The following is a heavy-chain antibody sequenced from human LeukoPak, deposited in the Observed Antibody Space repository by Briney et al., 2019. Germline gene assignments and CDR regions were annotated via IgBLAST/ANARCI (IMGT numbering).Heavy chain of an antibody. CDR1: GGSISSSSYS. CDR2: IYYRGTT. D-gene: IGHD6-13*01. V-gene: IGHV4-39*01. Sequence: SETLSLTCTVSGGSISSSSYSWGWIRQPPGKGLEWIGNIYYRGTTYYNPSLKSRVTISVDTSKNQFSLKLSSVIAADTAVYYCARHGDSNFDLDYWGQGTLVTVSS. J-gene: IGHJ4*02. CDR3: ARHGDSNFDLDY.